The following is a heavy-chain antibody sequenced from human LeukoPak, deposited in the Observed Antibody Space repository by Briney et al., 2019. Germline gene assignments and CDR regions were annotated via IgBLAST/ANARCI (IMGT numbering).Heavy chain of an antibody. Sequence: ASVKVSRKSSGYTFTGYYMHWVQQAPAQGLVCMGRINPKRGDTKYAQKFEESDTENRDTSISTAYMELSPQRSHETAVYYCARTEEHSGWYEPPLYFDYWGQGTLVTVSS. J-gene: IGHJ4*02. CDR2: INPKRGDT. V-gene: IGHV1-2*06. CDR3: ARTEEHSGWYEPPLYFDY. D-gene: IGHD6-19*01. CDR1: GYTFTGYY.